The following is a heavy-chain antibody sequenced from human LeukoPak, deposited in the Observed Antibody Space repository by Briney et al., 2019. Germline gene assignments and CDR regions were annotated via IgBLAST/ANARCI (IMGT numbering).Heavy chain of an antibody. D-gene: IGHD2-15*01. CDR2: INPNSGGT. CDR1: GYIFTGYY. J-gene: IGHJ4*02. Sequence: ASVKVSCKTSGYIFTGYYLHWVRQAPGQGLEWMGWINPNSGGTNYAQKFQGRVTMTRDTSISTAYMELSSLRSDDTAVYYCASLGYCSGGSCYSETRPRDHWGQGTLVTASS. CDR3: ASLGYCSGGSCYSETRPRDH. V-gene: IGHV1-2*02.